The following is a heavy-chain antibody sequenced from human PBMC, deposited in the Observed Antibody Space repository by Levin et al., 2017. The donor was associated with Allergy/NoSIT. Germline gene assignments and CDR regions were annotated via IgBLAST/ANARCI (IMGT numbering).Heavy chain of an antibody. Sequence: LSLTCAASGFIFSSYAMSWVRQAPGKGLECVSLISGTSGHTYYADSVKGRFTISRDNSQNTLYLQMNSLRADDTAVYYCAKGLVVSEIYTIFDYWGQGTLVTVSS. V-gene: IGHV3-23*01. J-gene: IGHJ4*02. CDR2: ISGTSGHT. CDR1: GFIFSSYA. D-gene: IGHD2-21*01. CDR3: AKGLVVSEIYTIFDY.